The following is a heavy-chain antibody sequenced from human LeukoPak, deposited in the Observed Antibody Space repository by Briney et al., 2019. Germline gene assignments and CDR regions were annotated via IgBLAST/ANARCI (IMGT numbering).Heavy chain of an antibody. CDR1: GFALSDAW. D-gene: IGHD3-22*01. V-gene: IGHV3-15*01. Sequence: PGGSLRLSCAASGFALSDAWMGWVRQTPGKGLEWLGRIKSKPGGGATDYTAPVEGRFTISRDDSKNILYLHLNSLKIEDTAVYFCTTDHAWAHFYDSRGYYFDYWGQGTLVTVSS. J-gene: IGHJ4*02. CDR3: TTDHAWAHFYDSRGYYFDY. CDR2: IKSKPGGGAT.